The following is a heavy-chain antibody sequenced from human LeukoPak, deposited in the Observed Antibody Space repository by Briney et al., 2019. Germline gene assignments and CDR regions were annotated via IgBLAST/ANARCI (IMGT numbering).Heavy chain of an antibody. CDR3: ARDWEDGSGANWFDP. D-gene: IGHD3-10*01. Sequence: ASVKVSCKASGGTFSSYAISWVRQAPGQGLEWMGGIIPIFGTENYAQKFQGRVTITADESTSTAYMELSSLRSEDTAVYYCARDWEDGSGANWFDPWGQGTLVTVSS. V-gene: IGHV1-69*13. J-gene: IGHJ5*02. CDR1: GGTFSSYA. CDR2: IIPIFGTE.